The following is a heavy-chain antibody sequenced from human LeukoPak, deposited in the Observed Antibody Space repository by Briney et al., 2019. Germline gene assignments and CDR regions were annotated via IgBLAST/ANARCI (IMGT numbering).Heavy chain of an antibody. CDR3: AGALGGRVFIF. CDR1: GGSISSGDYY. J-gene: IGHJ3*01. D-gene: IGHD3-3*01. Sequence: SETLSLTCTVSGGSISSGDYYWSWIRQPPGKGLEWIGYIYYSGSTYYNPFLKSRVTISVDTSKNQFSLKLTSVTAADTAVYYWAGALGGRVFIFGGKGKMFTVSS. V-gene: IGHV4-30-4*01. CDR2: IYYSGST.